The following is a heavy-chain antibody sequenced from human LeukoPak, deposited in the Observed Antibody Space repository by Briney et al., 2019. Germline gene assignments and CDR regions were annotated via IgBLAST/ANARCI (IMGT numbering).Heavy chain of an antibody. CDR3: ARDLLDPVSRSD. CDR2: IYHSGST. J-gene: IGHJ4*02. CDR1: GFTFSNAW. Sequence: GSLRLSCAASGFTFSNAWMSWVRQPPGKGLEWIGEIYHSGSTNYNPSLKSRVTISVDKSKNQFSLKLSSVTAADTAVYYCARDLLDPVSRSDWGQGTLVTVSS. D-gene: IGHD3-10*01. V-gene: IGHV4-4*02.